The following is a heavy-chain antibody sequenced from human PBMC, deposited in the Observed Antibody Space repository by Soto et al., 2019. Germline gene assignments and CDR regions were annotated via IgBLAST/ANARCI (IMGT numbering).Heavy chain of an antibody. V-gene: IGHV3-21*01. J-gene: IGHJ6*03. CDR2: ISSSSSYI. D-gene: IGHD2-2*02. CDR3: VRGVPAAIEYYYYMDV. Sequence: PGGSLRLSCAASGFTFSSYSMNWVRQAPGKGLEWVSSISSSSSYIYYADSVKGRFTISRDNAKNSLYLQMNSLRAEDTAVYYCVRGVPAAIEYYYYMDVWGKGTTVTVSS. CDR1: GFTFSSYS.